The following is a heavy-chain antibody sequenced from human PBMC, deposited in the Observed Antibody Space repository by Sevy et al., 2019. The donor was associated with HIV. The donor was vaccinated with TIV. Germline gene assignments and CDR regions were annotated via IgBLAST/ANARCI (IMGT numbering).Heavy chain of an antibody. CDR2: TYYRSKWYN. CDR1: GDSVSSNSAA. Sequence: SETLSLTCAISGDSVSSNSAAWNWIRQSPSRGLEWLGRTYYRSKWYNDYAVSVKSRITINPDTSNNQFSLQLNSVTPGDTAVYYCARAGGGGYCSGGSCYSSYYYFYGMDVWGQGTTVTVSS. J-gene: IGHJ6*02. CDR3: ARAGGGGYCSGGSCYSSYYYFYGMDV. D-gene: IGHD2-15*01. V-gene: IGHV6-1*01.